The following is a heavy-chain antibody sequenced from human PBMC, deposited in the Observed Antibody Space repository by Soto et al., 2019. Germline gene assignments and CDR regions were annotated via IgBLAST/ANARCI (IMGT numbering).Heavy chain of an antibody. V-gene: IGHV3-21*01. CDR1: GFTFSYYS. J-gene: IGHJ4*02. D-gene: IGHD6-19*01. CDR2: ISSTSTYT. CDR3: ARDPVAVTDPDYFDY. Sequence: GGSLRLSCAASGFTFSYYSMNWVRQAPGKGLEWVSSISSTSTYTSYTDSVKGRFTISRDNAKNSLYLQMNSLRDEDTAVYYCARDPVAVTDPDYFDYWGQGTPVTVSS.